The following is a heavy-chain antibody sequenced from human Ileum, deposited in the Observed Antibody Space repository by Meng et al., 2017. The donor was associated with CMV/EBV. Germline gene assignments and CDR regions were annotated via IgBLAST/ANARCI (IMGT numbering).Heavy chain of an antibody. Sequence: PRQDAGPGLVKPSEPLSLTCTVSGDSMSSYCWSWIRQPPGKGLEWIGYMCYNGDTNYNPSLKSRVTISGDTSKNQFSLKLSSVTAADTAVYYCALRGSAAGTFQYWGQGTLVTVSS. J-gene: IGHJ1*01. CDR3: ALRGSAAGTFQY. CDR1: GDSMSSYC. CDR2: MCYNGDT. D-gene: IGHD6-13*01. V-gene: IGHV4-59*01.